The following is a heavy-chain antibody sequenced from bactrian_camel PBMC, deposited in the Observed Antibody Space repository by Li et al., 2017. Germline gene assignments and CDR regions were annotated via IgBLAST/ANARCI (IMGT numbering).Heavy chain of an antibody. CDR1: GLNFNKNR. J-gene: IGHJ4*01. CDR3: AAEGEWIGPPGTCLETKS. D-gene: IGHD1*01. Sequence: HVQLVESGGGLVQPGGSLRLSRAASGLNFNKNRMSWVRHTPAKGLEWVSSIDSDDMGKYYADSVKGRFAISKDYFKNTLYLQMNSLNPDDTAMYYCAAEGEWIGPPGTCLETKSWGQGTQVTVS. CDR2: IDSDDMGK. V-gene: IGHV3S6*01.